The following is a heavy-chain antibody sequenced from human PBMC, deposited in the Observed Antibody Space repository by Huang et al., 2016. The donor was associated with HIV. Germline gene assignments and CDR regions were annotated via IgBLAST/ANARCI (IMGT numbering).Heavy chain of an antibody. Sequence: QVQLQESGPGLVKPSETLSLTCTVSGGSISTGNCDWSWIRQPAGKGLEWVGHLSTGGSANYNPSLKSRVTISLDTSKTQFSLKLSSVTAADSAVYYCARVESGYYDAFDIWGPGTTVTVSS. D-gene: IGHD3-3*01. J-gene: IGHJ3*02. V-gene: IGHV4-61*09. CDR1: GGSISTGNCD. CDR3: ARVESGYYDAFDI. CDR2: LSTGGSA.